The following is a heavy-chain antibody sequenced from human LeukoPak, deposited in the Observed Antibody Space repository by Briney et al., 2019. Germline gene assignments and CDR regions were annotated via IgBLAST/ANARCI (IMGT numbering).Heavy chain of an antibody. J-gene: IGHJ4*02. CDR1: GFTFSSYA. D-gene: IGHD2-15*01. CDR2: ISGSGGST. V-gene: IGHV3-23*01. Sequence: GGSLRLSCAASGFTFSSYAMSWVRQAPGKGLEWVSAISGSGGSTYYADSVKGRFTISRDNSKNTLYLQMNSLRAEDTAVYYCAKVVEGIVVAVAAYYFDYWGQGTLVTVSS. CDR3: AKVVEGIVVAVAAYYFDY.